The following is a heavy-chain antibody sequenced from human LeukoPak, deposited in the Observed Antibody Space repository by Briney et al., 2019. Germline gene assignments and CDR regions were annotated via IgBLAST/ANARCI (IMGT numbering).Heavy chain of an antibody. Sequence: GGSLRLSCAASGFTFSSYWMSWVRQAPGKGLEWVANIKQDGSEKYYVDSVKGRFTISRDNAKNSLYLQMNSLRAEDTAVYYCARDKVTDFGYGMDVWGKGTTDTVSS. CDR1: GFTFSSYW. V-gene: IGHV3-7*03. D-gene: IGHD3-3*01. J-gene: IGHJ6*04. CDR3: ARDKVTDFGYGMDV. CDR2: IKQDGSEK.